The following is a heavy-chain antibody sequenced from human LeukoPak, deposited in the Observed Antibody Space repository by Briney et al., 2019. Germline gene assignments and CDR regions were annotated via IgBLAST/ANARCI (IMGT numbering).Heavy chain of an antibody. Sequence: ASVKVSCKASGGTFSSYAISWVRQAPGQGLEWTGGIIPIFGTAYYAQKFQGRVTITTDESTSTAYMELSSLRSEDTAVYYCARRAVYYYYAMDVWGQGSTVTVSS. CDR2: IIPIFGTA. V-gene: IGHV1-69*05. CDR3: ARRAVYYYYAMDV. CDR1: GGTFSSYA. D-gene: IGHD6-25*01. J-gene: IGHJ6*02.